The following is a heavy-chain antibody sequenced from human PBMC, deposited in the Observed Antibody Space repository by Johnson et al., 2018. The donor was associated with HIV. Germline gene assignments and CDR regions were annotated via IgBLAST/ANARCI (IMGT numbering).Heavy chain of an antibody. Sequence: VQLVESGGGLVQPGGSLRLSCEASGFTFSSYWMSWVRQAPGKGLAWVANIKHDGSEKYYVDSVKGRFTISRDNAKNSLYLQMNSLRAEDTAVYYCAKDRQWGPRDAFDIWGQGTMVTVSS. CDR3: AKDRQWGPRDAFDI. CDR1: GFTFSSYW. D-gene: IGHD6-19*01. CDR2: IKHDGSEK. V-gene: IGHV3-7*01. J-gene: IGHJ3*02.